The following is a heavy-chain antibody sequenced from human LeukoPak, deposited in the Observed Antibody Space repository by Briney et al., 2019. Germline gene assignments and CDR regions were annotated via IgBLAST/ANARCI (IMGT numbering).Heavy chain of an antibody. CDR2: IKQDGSEK. CDR1: GFTFSSYW. Sequence: GGSLRLSCAASGFTFSSYWMNWVRQAPGKGLEWVASIKQDGSEKYYVDSVKGRFTISRDNAKNSLYLQMNILRAEDTAIYYCARDGPGPGLYFDYWGQGTLVTVSS. J-gene: IGHJ4*02. V-gene: IGHV3-7*03. CDR3: ARDGPGPGLYFDY.